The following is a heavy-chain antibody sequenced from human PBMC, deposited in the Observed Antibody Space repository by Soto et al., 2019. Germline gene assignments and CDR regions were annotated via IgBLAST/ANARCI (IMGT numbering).Heavy chain of an antibody. J-gene: IGHJ4*02. D-gene: IGHD6-13*01. CDR3: ARHAPRDSSSWYVGDFDY. Sequence: SETLSLTCAVYGGSFSGYYWSWIRQPPGKGLEWIGEINHSGSTNYNPSLKSRVTISVDTSKNQFSLKLSSVTAADTAVYYCARHAPRDSSSWYVGDFDYWGQGTLVTVSS. CDR1: GGSFSGYY. V-gene: IGHV4-34*01. CDR2: INHSGST.